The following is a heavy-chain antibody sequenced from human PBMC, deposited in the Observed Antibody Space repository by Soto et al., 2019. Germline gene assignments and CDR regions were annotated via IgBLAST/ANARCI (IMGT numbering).Heavy chain of an antibody. D-gene: IGHD6-6*01. CDR3: AHLNTLVYYFDY. CDR2: VYWNDAK. J-gene: IGHJ4*02. V-gene: IGHV2-5*01. CDR1: GFSLSTSQVG. Sequence: GSGPTLVNPTQTLTLTCTFSGFSLSTSQVGVGWMRQPPGKALEWLAHVYWNDAKDYSLSLKTRLTITKDTSKNQVVLTMTNMDPVDTATYFCAHLNTLVYYFDYWGQGALVTVSS.